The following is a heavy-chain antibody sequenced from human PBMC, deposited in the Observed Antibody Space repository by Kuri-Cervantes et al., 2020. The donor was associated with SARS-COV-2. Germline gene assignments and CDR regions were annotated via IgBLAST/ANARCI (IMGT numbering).Heavy chain of an antibody. J-gene: IGHJ6*03. D-gene: IGHD2-2*01. CDR2: IYHSGST. V-gene: IGHV4-30-2*01. CDR1: GGSISSGGYY. Sequence: SETLSLTCTVSGGSISSGGYYWSWIRQPPGKGLEWIGYIYHSGSTYYNPSLKSRVTISVDTSKNQFSLKLSSVTAADTAVYYCARVVPAADEGLYYYYMDVWGKGTTVTVSS. CDR3: ARVVPAADEGLYYYYMDV.